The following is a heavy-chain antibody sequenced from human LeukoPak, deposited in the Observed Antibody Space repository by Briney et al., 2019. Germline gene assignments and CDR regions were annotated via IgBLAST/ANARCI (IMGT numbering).Heavy chain of an antibody. CDR1: GFTFSSYA. CDR3: AKGHSSGWVGTWFDP. D-gene: IGHD6-19*01. V-gene: IGHV3-23*01. J-gene: IGHJ5*02. CDR2: ISGSGGST. Sequence: GGSLRLSCAASGFTFSSYAMSWVRQAPGKGLEWVSAISGSGGSTYYADSVKGRFTISRDNSKNTLYLQMNSLRAEDTAVYYCAKGHSSGWVGTWFDPWGQGTLVTVSS.